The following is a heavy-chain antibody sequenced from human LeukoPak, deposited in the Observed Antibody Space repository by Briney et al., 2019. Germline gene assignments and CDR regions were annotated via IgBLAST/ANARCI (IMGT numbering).Heavy chain of an antibody. V-gene: IGHV1-2*02. Sequence: ASVKVSCKASGYTFTGYYMHWVRQAPGQGLEWMGWINPNSGGTNYAQKFQGRVTMTRDTSISTAYMELSRLRSDDTAVYYCARARRITMIVAANNWFDPWGQGTLVTVSS. CDR1: GYTFTGYY. CDR2: INPNSGGT. J-gene: IGHJ5*02. D-gene: IGHD3-22*01. CDR3: ARARRITMIVAANNWFDP.